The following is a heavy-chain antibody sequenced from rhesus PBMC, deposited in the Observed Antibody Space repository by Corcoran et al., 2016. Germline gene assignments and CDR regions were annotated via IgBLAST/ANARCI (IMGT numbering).Heavy chain of an antibody. V-gene: IGHV4-173*01. J-gene: IGHJ5-2*02. CDR2: ISGSGGST. D-gene: IGHD3-3*01. Sequence: QLQLQESGPGLVKPSETLSLTCAVSGGSLSSNWWSWLRQPPGKGLEVIGLISGSGGSTDYNPPLKSRITISTDTSTNQLSLKLIFVTAADTAVYYGARVNIWTGSNSLDVGGRGVLVTVSS. CDR3: ARVNIWTGSNSLDV. CDR1: GGSLSSNW.